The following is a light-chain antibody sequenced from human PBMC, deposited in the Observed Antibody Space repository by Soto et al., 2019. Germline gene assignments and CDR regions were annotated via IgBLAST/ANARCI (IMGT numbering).Light chain of an antibody. J-gene: IGKJ1*01. CDR1: QSVLYSSNNKNY. CDR2: WAS. V-gene: IGKV4-1*01. CDR3: HQYYSTPPT. Sequence: DIVMTQSPDSLAVSLGERATINCKSSQSVLYSSNNKNYLAWYQQKPGQPPKLLIYWASARKSGVPDRFSGSGSGTDITLTISSLQAEDVAVYYCHQYYSTPPTFGQGTKVEIK.